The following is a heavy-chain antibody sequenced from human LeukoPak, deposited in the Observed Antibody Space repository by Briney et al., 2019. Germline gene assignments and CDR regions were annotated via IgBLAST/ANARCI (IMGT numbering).Heavy chain of an antibody. CDR2: INPNSGGT. V-gene: IGHV1-2*02. CDR3: ARDRCSSTSCRLDY. CDR1: GYTFTGYY. D-gene: IGHD2-2*01. J-gene: IGHJ4*02. Sequence: ASVKVSCKASGYTFTGYYMHWVREAPGQGLEWMGWINPNSGGTNYAQKFQGRVTMTRDTSISTAYMELSRLSSDDTAVYYCARDRCSSTSCRLDYWGQGTLVTVSS.